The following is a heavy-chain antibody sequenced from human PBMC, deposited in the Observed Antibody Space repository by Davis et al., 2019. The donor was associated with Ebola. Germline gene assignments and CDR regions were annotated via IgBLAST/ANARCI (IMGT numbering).Heavy chain of an antibody. V-gene: IGHV3-21*01. CDR3: ARDTITPSYYYDSSGSGAFDI. D-gene: IGHD3-22*01. CDR2: ISSSSSYI. CDR1: GFTFSSYS. J-gene: IGHJ3*02. Sequence: PGGSLRLSCAASGFTFSSYSMNWVRQAPGKGLEWVSSISSSSSYIYYADSVKGRFTISRDNAKNSLYLQMNSLRAEDTAVYYCARDTITPSYYYDSSGSGAFDIWGQGTMVTVSS.